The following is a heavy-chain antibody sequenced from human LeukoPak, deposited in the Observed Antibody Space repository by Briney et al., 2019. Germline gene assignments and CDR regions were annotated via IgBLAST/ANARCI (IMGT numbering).Heavy chain of an antibody. CDR2: INTDGSST. J-gene: IGHJ4*02. V-gene: IGHV3-74*01. CDR1: GFTFSSYA. CDR3: ATTGGLRFLEWSD. D-gene: IGHD3-3*01. Sequence: QPGGSLRLSCAASGFTFSSYAMSWVRQAPGKGLVWVSRINTDGSSTSHADSVKGRFTISRDNAKNTLYPQMNSLRAEDTAVYYCATTGGLRFLEWSDWGQGTLVTVSS.